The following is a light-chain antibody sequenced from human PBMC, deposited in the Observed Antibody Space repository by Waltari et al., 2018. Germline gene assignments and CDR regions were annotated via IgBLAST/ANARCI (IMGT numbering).Light chain of an antibody. Sequence: SYVLTQPPSVSVAPGKTAPITCGGNDIGDKSVHWYRQKPGQAPVLVIYYDSDRPSGSPERFSGSNAGNTATLTISRVEVGDEADYYCQVWDTNSDHWVFGGGTKLTVL. CDR3: QVWDTNSDHWV. CDR2: YDS. CDR1: DIGDKS. V-gene: IGLV3-21*04. J-gene: IGLJ3*02.